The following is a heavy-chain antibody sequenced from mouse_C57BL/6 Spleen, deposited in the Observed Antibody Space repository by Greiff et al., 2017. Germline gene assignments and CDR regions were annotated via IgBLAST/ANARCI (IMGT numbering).Heavy chain of an antibody. Sequence: VQLQQSGAELVRPGASVTLSCKASGYTFTDYELHWVKQTPVPGLEWIGAIDPETGGTAYNQKFKGKAILTADKSSSTSDMELRRLTSEDSAVYYCTAYYGSWYFDVWGTGTTGTGSS. J-gene: IGHJ1*03. D-gene: IGHD1-1*01. CDR3: TAYYGSWYFDV. CDR2: IDPETGGT. CDR1: GYTFTDYE. V-gene: IGHV1-15*01.